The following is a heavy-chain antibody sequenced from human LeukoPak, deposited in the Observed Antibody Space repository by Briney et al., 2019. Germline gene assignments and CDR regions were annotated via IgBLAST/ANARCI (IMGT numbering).Heavy chain of an antibody. CDR2: VFYSGTT. V-gene: IGHV4-39*01. Sequence: PSETLSLTCNVSGDYITTTNYYWAWTRQAPGKGLEWIASVFYSGTTYYNPSLKSRVIISMDTSRKQISLRLSSVTATDTAIYDCARRSRLYKHETTGYHDSWGQGTLVTVSS. CDR3: ARRSRLYKHETTGYHDS. J-gene: IGHJ4*02. D-gene: IGHD3-9*01. CDR1: GDYITTTNYY.